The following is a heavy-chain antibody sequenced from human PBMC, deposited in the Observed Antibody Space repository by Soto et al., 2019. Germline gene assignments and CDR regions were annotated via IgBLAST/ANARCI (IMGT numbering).Heavy chain of an antibody. CDR1: GYTFTGYY. Sequence: ASVKVSCKASGYTFTGYYMHWVRQAPGQGLEWMGWINPNSGGTNYAQKIQGRVTMTTDTSTSTAYMELRSLRSDDTAVYYCARAGKPYCSSTSCSPWFDPWGQGTLVTVSS. D-gene: IGHD2-2*01. CDR2: INPNSGGT. V-gene: IGHV1-2*02. J-gene: IGHJ5*02. CDR3: ARAGKPYCSSTSCSPWFDP.